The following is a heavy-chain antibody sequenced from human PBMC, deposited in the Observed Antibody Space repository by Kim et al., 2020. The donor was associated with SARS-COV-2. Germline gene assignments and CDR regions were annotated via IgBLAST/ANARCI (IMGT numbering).Heavy chain of an antibody. D-gene: IGHD1-26*01. J-gene: IGHJ4*02. CDR1: GFTFGDYA. CDR3: TREEWELHHHY. CDR2: IRSKAYGGTT. V-gene: IGHV3-49*04. Sequence: GGSLRLSCTASGFTFGDYAMSWVRQAPGKGLEWVGFIRSKAYGGTTEYAASVKGRFTISRDDSKSIAYLQMNSLKTEDTAVYYCTREEWELHHHYWGQGTLVTVSS.